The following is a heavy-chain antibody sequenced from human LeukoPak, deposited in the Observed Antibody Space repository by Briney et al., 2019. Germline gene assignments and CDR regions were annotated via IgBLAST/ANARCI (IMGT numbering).Heavy chain of an antibody. V-gene: IGHV1-69*05. D-gene: IGHD3-9*01. CDR1: GGSFTTFA. J-gene: IGHJ4*02. Sequence: SMKVCCKISGGSFTTFAVIWVRQAPGPGLEWLGGFIPVFGAPTSAEKFRGRATISTAEASTTASVDLHTLTSDDTAVYYCASRHTPLRHFDWDVDYWGQGTLVTVSS. CDR2: FIPVFGAP. CDR3: ASRHTPLRHFDWDVDY.